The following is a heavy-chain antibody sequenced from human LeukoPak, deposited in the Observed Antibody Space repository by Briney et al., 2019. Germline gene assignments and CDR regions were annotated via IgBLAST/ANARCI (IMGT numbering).Heavy chain of an antibody. Sequence: TGGSLRLSCAASGFTFSSYAMSWVRQAPGKGLERVSAISGSGGSTYYADSVKGRFTISRDNSKNTLYLQMNSLRAEDTAVYYCAKDLITMVRGVITNWFDPWGQGTLVTVSS. J-gene: IGHJ5*02. CDR2: ISGSGGST. D-gene: IGHD3-10*01. CDR1: GFTFSSYA. CDR3: AKDLITMVRGVITNWFDP. V-gene: IGHV3-23*01.